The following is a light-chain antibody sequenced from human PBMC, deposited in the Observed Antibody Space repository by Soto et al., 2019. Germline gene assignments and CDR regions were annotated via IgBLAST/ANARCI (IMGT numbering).Light chain of an antibody. J-gene: IGLJ1*01. CDR1: SSNIGSNN. CDR2: SNN. V-gene: IGLV1-44*01. CDR3: ASWDDSVNGYV. Sequence: QSVLTQPPSASATPGQRVTISCSGSSSNIGSNNVEWYQHLPGTAPKLLIYSNNQGPSGVPDRFSGSKSGTSASLAISGLQSEDEADYYCASWDDSVNGYVFGTGTKLTVL.